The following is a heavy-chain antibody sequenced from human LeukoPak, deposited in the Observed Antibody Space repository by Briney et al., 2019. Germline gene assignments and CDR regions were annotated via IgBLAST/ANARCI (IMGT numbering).Heavy chain of an antibody. Sequence: GGSLRLSCAASGFTFSSYSMNWVRQAPGKGLEWVSSISSSSSYIYYADSVKGRFTISRDNSKNTLYLQMNSLRAEDTAVYYCAKDGYEWELLTFFDYWGQGTLVTVSS. V-gene: IGHV3-21*04. CDR3: AKDGYEWELLTFFDY. CDR2: ISSSSSYI. J-gene: IGHJ4*02. CDR1: GFTFSSYS. D-gene: IGHD1-26*01.